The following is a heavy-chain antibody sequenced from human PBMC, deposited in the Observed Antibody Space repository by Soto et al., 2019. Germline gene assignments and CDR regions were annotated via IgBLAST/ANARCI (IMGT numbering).Heavy chain of an antibody. D-gene: IGHD2-21*02. CDR1: GYTFTSYY. J-gene: IGHJ5*02. V-gene: IGHV1-46*01. CDR2: INPSGGST. CDR3: ATLGGDYWFDP. Sequence: ASAKVSCKSSGYTFTSYYMHWVRQAPGQGLEWMGIINPSGGSTSYAQKFQGRVTMTRDTSTSTVYMELSSLRSEDTAVYYCATLGGDYWFDPWGQGTLVTVSS.